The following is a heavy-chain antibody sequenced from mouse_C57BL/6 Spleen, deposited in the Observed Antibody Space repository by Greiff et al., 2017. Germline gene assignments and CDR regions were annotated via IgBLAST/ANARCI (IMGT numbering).Heavy chain of an antibody. D-gene: IGHD2-2*01. CDR3: TRSGYPCDY. V-gene: IGHV1-15*01. J-gene: IGHJ2*01. CDR2: IDPETGGT. CDR1: GYTFTDYE. Sequence: VQLQQSGAELVRPGASVTLSCKASGYTFTDYEMHWVKQTPVHGLEWIGAIDPETGGTAYNQKFKGKAILTADKSSSTAYMALRSLTSEDSAVYYCTRSGYPCDYWGQGTTLTVSS.